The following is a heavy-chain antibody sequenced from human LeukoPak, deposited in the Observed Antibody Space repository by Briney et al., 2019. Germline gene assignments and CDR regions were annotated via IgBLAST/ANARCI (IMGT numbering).Heavy chain of an antibody. Sequence: SETLSLTCTVSGVSISSSYSYWGWIRQPPGMGLEWIGSIYYTGNTYYNASLKSQVSISIDTSKNQFSLKLTSVTAADTAVYYCARERSDFWSGYYYYYMDVWGKGTTVTVSS. J-gene: IGHJ6*03. CDR3: ARERSDFWSGYYYYYMDV. V-gene: IGHV4-39*02. CDR2: IYYTGNT. CDR1: GVSISSSYSY. D-gene: IGHD3-3*01.